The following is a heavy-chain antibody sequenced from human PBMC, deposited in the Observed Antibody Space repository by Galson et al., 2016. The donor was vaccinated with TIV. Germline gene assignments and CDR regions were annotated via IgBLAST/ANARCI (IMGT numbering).Heavy chain of an antibody. CDR1: GFTFSSYA. V-gene: IGHV3-23*01. Sequence: SLRLSCAASGFTFSSYAMSWVRQAPGKGLEWVSAISGSGGSTYYADSVKGRFTISRDNSKNTLYLQMNSLRAEDTAVYFCARSYDSSGHRGRLDIWGQGALVTVSS. CDR2: ISGSGGST. D-gene: IGHD3-22*01. J-gene: IGHJ4*02. CDR3: ARSYDSSGHRGRLDI.